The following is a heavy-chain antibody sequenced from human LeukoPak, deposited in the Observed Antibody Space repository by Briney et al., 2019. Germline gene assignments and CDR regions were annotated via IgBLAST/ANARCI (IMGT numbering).Heavy chain of an antibody. Sequence: ASVKLSCKASGYTFTAYYMHWVRQAPGQGLEWMGRINPNSGDTIYAQNFQGRVTITRDNSNSTAYMELNRLSSDDTAVYYCACWGGGNQGYWGEGTLVGVSS. D-gene: IGHD4-23*01. CDR3: ACWGGGNQGY. CDR1: GYTFTAYY. J-gene: IGHJ4*02. CDR2: INPNSGDT. V-gene: IGHV1-2*06.